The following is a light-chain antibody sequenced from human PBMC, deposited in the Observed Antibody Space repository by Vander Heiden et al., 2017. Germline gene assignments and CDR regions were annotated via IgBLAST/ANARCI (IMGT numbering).Light chain of an antibody. CDR1: QSVLYSSNNKNY. CDR2: WAS. Sequence: IFFTPSPYSLALSLAETPTIICKSSQSVLYSSNNKNYLAWYQQKPGQPPKLLIYWASTRESGVPDRFSGSGSGTDFTLTISSLQAEDVAVYYCQQYYSTPQTFGQGTKVEIK. CDR3: QQYYSTPQT. V-gene: IGKV4-1*01. J-gene: IGKJ1*01.